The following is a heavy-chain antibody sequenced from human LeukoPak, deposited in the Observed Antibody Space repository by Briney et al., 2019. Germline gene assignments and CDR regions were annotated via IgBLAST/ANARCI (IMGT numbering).Heavy chain of an antibody. CDR3: ARVRFSSGWYIAFDM. J-gene: IGHJ3*02. CDR2: INPSGGST. CDR1: GYTFTSYY. D-gene: IGHD6-19*01. V-gene: IGHV1-46*01. Sequence: ASVKVSCKASGYTFTSYYVHWVRQAPGQGLEWMGIINPSGGSTTYAQNFQGRITMTRDTSTSTAYMELSSLSSEDTAVYYCARVRFSSGWYIAFDMWGQGTMVTVSS.